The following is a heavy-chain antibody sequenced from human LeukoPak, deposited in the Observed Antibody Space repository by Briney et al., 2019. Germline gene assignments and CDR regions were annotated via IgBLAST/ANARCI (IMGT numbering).Heavy chain of an antibody. CDR3: AKDPPNSPTYYYDSIQTPRGY. V-gene: IGHV1-18*01. J-gene: IGHJ4*02. CDR2: ISAYNGNT. Sequence: ASVKVSCKASGYTFTSYGISWVRQAPGQGLEWMGWISAYNGNTNYAQKLQGRVTMTTDTSTSTAYMELRSLRSDDTAVYYCAKDPPNSPTYYYDSIQTPRGYWGQGTLVTVSS. D-gene: IGHD3-22*01. CDR1: GYTFTSYG.